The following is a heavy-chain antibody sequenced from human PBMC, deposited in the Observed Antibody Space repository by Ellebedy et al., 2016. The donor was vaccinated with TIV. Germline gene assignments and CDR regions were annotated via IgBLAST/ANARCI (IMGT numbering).Heavy chain of an antibody. CDR2: ISTISDDV. CDR3: ARRVAGKASFDY. V-gene: IGHV3-21*01. CDR1: GFAFGGFC. Sequence: PGGSLRLSCAASGFAFGGFCMNWVRQAPGKGLEWVSSISTISDDVHHADSVKGRFTISRENAKNSLYLQMNSLRAEDTAVYYCARRVAGKASFDYWGQGTLVTVSS. D-gene: IGHD6-19*01. J-gene: IGHJ4*02.